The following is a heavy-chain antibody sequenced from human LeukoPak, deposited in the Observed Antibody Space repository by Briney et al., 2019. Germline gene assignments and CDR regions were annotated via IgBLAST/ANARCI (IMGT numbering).Heavy chain of an antibody. CDR3: ARVYGSGDDAFDI. V-gene: IGHV4-59*01. D-gene: IGHD3-10*01. Sequence: SETLSLTCTVSGGSISSYYWSWIRQPPGKGLEWIGYIYYSGSTNYNPSLKSRVTISVDTSKNQFSLKLSSVTAADTAVYYCARVYGSGDDAFDIWGQGTMVTVSS. CDR1: GGSISSYY. CDR2: IYYSGST. J-gene: IGHJ3*02.